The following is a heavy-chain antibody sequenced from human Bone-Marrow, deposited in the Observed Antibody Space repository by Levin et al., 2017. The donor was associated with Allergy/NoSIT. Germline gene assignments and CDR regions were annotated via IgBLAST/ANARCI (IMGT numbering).Heavy chain of an antibody. V-gene: IGHV3-23*01. CDR2: ISASGGTT. D-gene: IGHD3-3*01. CDR1: GFTFSSYA. CDR3: AKGQSDFWSGYLFDY. J-gene: IGHJ4*02. Sequence: PGGSLRLSCAVSGFTFSSYAMTWVRQAPGKGLEWVSGISASGGTTNYADSVKGRFTISRDNSKNTLYLQMNTLRAEDTAVYYCAKGQSDFWSGYLFDYWGQGTLVTVSS.